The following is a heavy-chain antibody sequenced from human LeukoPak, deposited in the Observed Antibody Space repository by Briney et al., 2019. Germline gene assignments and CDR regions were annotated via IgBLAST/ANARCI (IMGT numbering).Heavy chain of an antibody. CDR3: ARGGGYSYGFGIVATPRPRAYYFDY. Sequence: SETLSLTCAVYGGSFSGYYWSWIRQPPGKGLEWIGEINHSRSTNYNPSLKSRVTISVDTSKDQFSLKLSSVTAADTAVYYCARGGGYSYGFGIVATPRPRAYYFDYWGQGTLVTVSS. V-gene: IGHV4-34*01. D-gene: IGHD5-12*01. CDR1: GGSFSGYY. CDR2: INHSRST. J-gene: IGHJ4*02.